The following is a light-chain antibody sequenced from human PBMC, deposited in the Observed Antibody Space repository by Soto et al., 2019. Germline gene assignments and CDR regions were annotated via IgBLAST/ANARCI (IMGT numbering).Light chain of an antibody. J-gene: IGKJ2*01. Sequence: DIQMTQSPSTLSASVGDRVTITCRASQSISSWLAWYQQKPGKAPKLLIYKASSLESGVPSRFSGSGSGTEFTLTINSLQPDDVATYYCQQYNRYYTFGQGTKLEIK. CDR2: KAS. CDR1: QSISSW. CDR3: QQYNRYYT. V-gene: IGKV1-5*03.